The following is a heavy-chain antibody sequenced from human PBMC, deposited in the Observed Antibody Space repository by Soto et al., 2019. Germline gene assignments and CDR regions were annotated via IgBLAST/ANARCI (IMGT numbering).Heavy chain of an antibody. D-gene: IGHD5-18*01. CDR1: GGSFSRYY. CDR2: INHSGST. Sequence: LSLSSAVFGGSFSRYYWSWVRQPPGKGLEWIGEINHSGSTNYNPSLKSRVTISVDTSKNQFSLKLSSVTAADTAVYYCARGTVAQPNSYGENFDYWGQGTLVTVSS. J-gene: IGHJ4*02. V-gene: IGHV4-34*01. CDR3: ARGTVAQPNSYGENFDY.